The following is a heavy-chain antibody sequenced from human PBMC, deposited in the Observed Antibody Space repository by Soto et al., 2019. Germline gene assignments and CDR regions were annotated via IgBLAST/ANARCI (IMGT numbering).Heavy chain of an antibody. V-gene: IGHV4-4*02. D-gene: IGHD7-27*01. CDR1: GGSISSSSY. J-gene: IGHJ2*01. Sequence: QVQLQESGPGLVKPSGTLSLTCVVSGGSISSSSYWSWVRQPPGKGLEWIAEIYHGGNTIYNPSLKSRVTMSVDKSKNQFSLKLSSVTAADTALYYCARCGWDWGSGYFDLWGRGTLVTVSS. CDR3: ARCGWDWGSGYFDL. CDR2: IYHGGNT.